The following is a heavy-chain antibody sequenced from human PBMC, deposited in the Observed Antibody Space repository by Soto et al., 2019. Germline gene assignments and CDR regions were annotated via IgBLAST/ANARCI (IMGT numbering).Heavy chain of an antibody. Sequence: VQLVESGGGVVQPGRSLRLSCAASGFTFSDYAMHWVRQAPDKGLEWVAVVSHDGRNTHYADSVKGRFTISRDSSKNIVSLEMTSLRAEDTAVYYCAKGGRQWLVTSDFNYWGQGALVTVSS. V-gene: IGHV3-30*18. D-gene: IGHD6-19*01. J-gene: IGHJ4*02. CDR3: AKGGRQWLVTSDFNY. CDR2: VSHDGRNT. CDR1: GFTFSDYA.